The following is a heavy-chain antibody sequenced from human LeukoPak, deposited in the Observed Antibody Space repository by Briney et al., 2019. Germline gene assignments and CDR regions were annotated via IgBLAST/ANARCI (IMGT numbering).Heavy chain of an antibody. Sequence: GGSLRLSCAASEVTFRNYAVHWVRQAPGKGLQWVAVISYDGNTIHYADSVKGRFIISRDTSKSTLYLQMNSLRAEDTAVYYCARSGGLQKFDYWGQGTLVTVSS. CDR1: EVTFRNYA. CDR3: ARSGGLQKFDY. CDR2: ISYDGNTI. V-gene: IGHV3-30-3*01. J-gene: IGHJ4*02. D-gene: IGHD4-11*01.